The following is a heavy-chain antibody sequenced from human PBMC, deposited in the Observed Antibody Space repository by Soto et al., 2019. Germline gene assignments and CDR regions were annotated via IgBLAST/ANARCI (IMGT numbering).Heavy chain of an antibody. D-gene: IGHD2-21*02. CDR1: GGTFSSYT. CDR2: IIPILGIA. J-gene: IGHJ5*02. Sequence: SVKVSCKASGGTFSSYTISWVRQAPGQGLEWMGRIIPILGIANYAQKFQGRVTITADKSTSTAYMELSSLRSEDTAVYYCARDGQVVTAIRAPFDPWGQGTLVTVSS. V-gene: IGHV1-69*04. CDR3: ARDGQVVTAIRAPFDP.